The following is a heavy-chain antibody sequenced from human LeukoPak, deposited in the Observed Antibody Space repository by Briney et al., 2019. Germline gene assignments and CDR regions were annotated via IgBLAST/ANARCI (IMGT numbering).Heavy chain of an antibody. CDR2: ISAYSGNI. CDR1: GYTFTSYG. J-gene: IGHJ5*02. CDR3: ARGGGNLGINWFDP. Sequence: ASVKVSCKASGYTFTSYGISWVRQAPGQGLEWMGWISAYSGNINYAQKLQGRVTMTTDTSTSTAYMELRSLRSDDTAVYYCARGGGNLGINWFDPWGQGTLVTVSS. D-gene: IGHD4-23*01. V-gene: IGHV1-18*01.